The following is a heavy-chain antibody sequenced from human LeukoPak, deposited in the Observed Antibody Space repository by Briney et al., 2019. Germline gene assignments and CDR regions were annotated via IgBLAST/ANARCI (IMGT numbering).Heavy chain of an antibody. CDR1: GFTFSSYG. Sequence: PGGSLRLSCAASGFTFSSYGMHWVRQAPGKGLEWVAAISYDGNNKYYADSVKGRLTISRDNSKNTLYVQMNSLRAEDTAVYFCAKDGVEQWLAYHFDYWGQGTLVTVSS. J-gene: IGHJ4*02. CDR3: AKDGVEQWLAYHFDY. V-gene: IGHV3-30*18. D-gene: IGHD6-19*01. CDR2: ISYDGNNK.